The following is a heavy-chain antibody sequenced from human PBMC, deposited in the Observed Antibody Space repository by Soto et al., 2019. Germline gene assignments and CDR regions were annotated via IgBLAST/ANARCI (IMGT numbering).Heavy chain of an antibody. CDR2: IYYSGST. CDR1: GGSISSYY. D-gene: IGHD3-9*01. J-gene: IGHJ5*02. CDR3: ARHVSAWHDILTGYNWFDP. Sequence: SSETLSLTCTVSGGSISSYYWSWIRQPPGKGLEWIGYIYYSGSTNYNPSLKSRVTISVDTSKNQFSLKLSSVTAADTAVYYCARHVSAWHDILTGYNWFDPWGQGTLVTVSS. V-gene: IGHV4-59*08.